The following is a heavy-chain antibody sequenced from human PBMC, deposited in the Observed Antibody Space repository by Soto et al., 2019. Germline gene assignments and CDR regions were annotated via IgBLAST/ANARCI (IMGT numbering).Heavy chain of an antibody. Sequence: QITLKESGPPLVKPTQTLTLTCTFSGFSLSTIGVGVGWIRQPPGKALEWLALIYWDDDKRYSPSLKSRLTVTKYTSKNQVVPTMPNTAPVDTSTYYCVQSRCGGDCLQSYSAHSYYGLDVWGQGTTVTVSS. CDR1: GFSLSTIGVG. D-gene: IGHD2-21*02. V-gene: IGHV2-5*02. CDR2: IYWDDDK. J-gene: IGHJ6*02. CDR3: VQSRCGGDCLQSYSAHSYYGLDV.